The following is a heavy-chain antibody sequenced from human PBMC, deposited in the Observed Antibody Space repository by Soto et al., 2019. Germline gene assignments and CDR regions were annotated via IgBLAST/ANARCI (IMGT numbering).Heavy chain of an antibody. V-gene: IGHV4-39*07. CDR2: MSYSRST. Sequence: SETLSLTCFVSGGSISSNNYYWGWIRQPPGKGLEWIGSMSYSRSTYYNPSLKSRVTISVDTSKNQFSLQMNSLRAEDTAVYYCAKGRVATQNNPFDYWGQGTLVTVSS. CDR1: GGSISSNNYY. D-gene: IGHD5-12*01. CDR3: AKGRVATQNNPFDY. J-gene: IGHJ4*02.